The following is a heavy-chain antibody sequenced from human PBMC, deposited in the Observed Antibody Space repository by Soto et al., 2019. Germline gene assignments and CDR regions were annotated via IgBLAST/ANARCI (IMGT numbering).Heavy chain of an antibody. J-gene: IGHJ4*02. D-gene: IGHD2-2*01. CDR2: IKQDGSEK. CDR1: GFTFSSYW. CDR3: ETGAPYQLLRFDY. Sequence: PGGSLRLSCAASGFTFSSYWMSWVRQAPGKGLEWVANIKQDGSEKYYVDSVKGRFTISRDNAKNSLYLQMNSLRAEDTAVYYCETGAPYQLLRFDYWGQGTLATVSS. V-gene: IGHV3-7*01.